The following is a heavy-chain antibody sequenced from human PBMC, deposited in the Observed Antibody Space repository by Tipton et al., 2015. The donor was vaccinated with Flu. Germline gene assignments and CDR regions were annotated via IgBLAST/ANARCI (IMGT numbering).Heavy chain of an antibody. CDR3: ARVTEWSTYYSSSYMDV. Sequence: TLSLTCAVYGGSFSGYYWSWIRQPPGKGLEWIGEINHSGSTNYNPSLKSRVTISVDTSKNQFSLKLSSVTAADTAVYYCARVTEWSTYYSSSYMDVWGKGTTVTVSS. CDR1: GGSFSGYY. V-gene: IGHV4-34*01. D-gene: IGHD3-3*01. CDR2: INHSGST. J-gene: IGHJ6*03.